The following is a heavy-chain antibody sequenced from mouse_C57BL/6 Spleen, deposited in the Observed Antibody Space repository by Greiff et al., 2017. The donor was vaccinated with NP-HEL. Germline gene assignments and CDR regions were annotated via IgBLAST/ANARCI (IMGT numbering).Heavy chain of an antibody. D-gene: IGHD1-1*01. V-gene: IGHV1-80*01. CDR3: ARVPYYGSRNWYFDV. CDR2: IYPGDGDT. CDR1: GYAFSSYW. J-gene: IGHJ1*03. Sequence: QVQLKESGAELVKPGASVKISCKASGYAFSSYWMNWVKQRPGKGLEWIGQIYPGDGDTNYNGKFKGKATLTADKSSSTAYMQLSSLTSEDSAVYFCARVPYYGSRNWYFDVWGTGTTVTVSS.